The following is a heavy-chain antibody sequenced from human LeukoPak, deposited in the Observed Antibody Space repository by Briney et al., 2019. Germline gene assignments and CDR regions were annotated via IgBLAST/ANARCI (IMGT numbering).Heavy chain of an antibody. V-gene: IGHV4-59*08. CDR2: IYYSGST. Sequence: SETLSLTCTASGGSISSDYWSWIRQPPGKGLEWIGYIYYSGSTNYNPSLKSRVTISVDTSKNQFSLRLNSVTAADTAVYYCARRVTTSGWYRGDYWGQGTLVTVSS. CDR1: GGSISSDY. D-gene: IGHD6-19*01. CDR3: ARRVTTSGWYRGDY. J-gene: IGHJ4*02.